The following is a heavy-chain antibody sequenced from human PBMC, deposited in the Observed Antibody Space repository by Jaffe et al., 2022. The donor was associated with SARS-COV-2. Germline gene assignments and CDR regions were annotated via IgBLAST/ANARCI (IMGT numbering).Heavy chain of an antibody. CDR1: GGSISSYY. J-gene: IGHJ4*02. V-gene: IGHV4-59*01. CDR2: IYYSGST. CDR3: ARVTDDSSGYYLHYFDY. Sequence: QVQLQESGPGLVKPSETLSLTCTVSGGSISSYYWSWIRQPPGKGLEWIGYIYYSGSTNYNPSLKSRVTISVDTSKNQFSLKLSSVTAADTAVYYCARVTDDSSGYYLHYFDYWGQGTLVTVSS. D-gene: IGHD3-22*01.